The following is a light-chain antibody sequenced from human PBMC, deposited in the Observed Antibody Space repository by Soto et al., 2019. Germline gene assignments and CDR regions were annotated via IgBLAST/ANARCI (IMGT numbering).Light chain of an antibody. Sequence: DIQMTQSPSSLSASVGDRVTITCRASQSISSYLNWYQQKPGKAPKLLIYAASSLQSGVPSRFSGSGSGTDFTLTISCLQSEDFATYYCQQYNSAPRTFGQGTKVDI. V-gene: IGKV1-39*01. CDR1: QSISSY. CDR3: QQYNSAPRT. CDR2: AAS. J-gene: IGKJ1*01.